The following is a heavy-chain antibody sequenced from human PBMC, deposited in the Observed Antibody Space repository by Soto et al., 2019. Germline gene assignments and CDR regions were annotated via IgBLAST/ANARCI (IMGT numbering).Heavy chain of an antibody. D-gene: IGHD1-1*01. CDR3: VRDGTKNLRDWFDS. CDR1: GASLAGHY. CDR2: IYATGST. Sequence: PSETLSLTCNVSGASLAGHYWSWIRQPPGKGLEWIGRIYATGSTDYNPSLKSRLTMSVDMSKKQFSLTLRSVTAADTAMYYCVRDGTKNLRDWFDSWGQGILVTVS. J-gene: IGHJ5*01. V-gene: IGHV4-4*07.